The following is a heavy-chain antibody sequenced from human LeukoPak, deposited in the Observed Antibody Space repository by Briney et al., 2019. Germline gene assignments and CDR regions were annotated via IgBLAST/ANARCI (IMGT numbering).Heavy chain of an antibody. V-gene: IGHV3-23*01. J-gene: IGHJ4*02. CDR1: GFTFSSYA. CDR2: ISGSGGST. Sequence: GGSLRPSCAASGFTFSSYAMSWVRQAPGKGLEWVSAISGSGGSTYYADSVKGRFTISRDNSKNTLYLQMNSLRAEDAAVYYCAKDLVGAISDYWGQGTLVTVSS. CDR3: AKDLVGAISDY. D-gene: IGHD1-26*01.